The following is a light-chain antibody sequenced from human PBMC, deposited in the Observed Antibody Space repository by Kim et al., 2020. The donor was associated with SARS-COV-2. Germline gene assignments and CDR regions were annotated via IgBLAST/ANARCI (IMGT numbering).Light chain of an antibody. V-gene: IGKV1-9*01. CDR2: AAS. J-gene: IGKJ3*01. Sequence: DIHLTQSPSFLSASVGDRVTITCRASQGISSYLAWYQQKPGKAPKLLIYAASTLQSGVPSRFSGSGSGTEFTLTISSLQPEDFATYYCQQLNSYLRFTFGPGTKVDIK. CDR1: QGISSY. CDR3: QQLNSYLRFT.